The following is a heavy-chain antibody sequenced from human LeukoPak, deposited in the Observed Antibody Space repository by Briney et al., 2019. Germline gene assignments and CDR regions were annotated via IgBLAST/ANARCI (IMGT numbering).Heavy chain of an antibody. CDR3: AKGGYSSSWELYFDY. CDR1: GLTFSSYA. V-gene: IGHV3-23*01. D-gene: IGHD6-13*01. J-gene: IGHJ4*02. CDR2: ISGSGGST. Sequence: GGSLRLSCAASGLTFSSYAMSWVRQAPGKGLEWVSAISGSGGSTYYADSVKGRFTISRDNSKNPLYLHMNSLRAEDTAVYYCAKGGYSSSWELYFDYWGQGTLVTVFS.